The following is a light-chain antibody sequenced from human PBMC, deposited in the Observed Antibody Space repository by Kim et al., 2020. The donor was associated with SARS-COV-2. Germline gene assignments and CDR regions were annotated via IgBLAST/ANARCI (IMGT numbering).Light chain of an antibody. CDR3: QSYNSRIRV. J-gene: IGLJ3*02. Sequence: GRKVTMSCTRSSGSIASNCVQGYQQRPGSAPTSVIFEDNRRPSGVPDRFSGSIDSSSNSASLTISGLKTEGEANCYCQSYNSRIRVFGGGTQLTVL. CDR2: EDN. CDR1: SGSIASNC. V-gene: IGLV6-57*03.